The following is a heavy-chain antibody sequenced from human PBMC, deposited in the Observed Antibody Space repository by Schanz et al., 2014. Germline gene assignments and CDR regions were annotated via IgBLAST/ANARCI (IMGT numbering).Heavy chain of an antibody. D-gene: IGHD5-12*01. CDR3: ARDGGRDGYNLAFDV. J-gene: IGHJ3*01. CDR2: ITYDGSNK. CDR1: GFTFSRHA. Sequence: QVELVESGGGVVQPGRSLRLSCAASGFTFSRHAMHWVRQAAGKGLEWVAAITYDGSNKYYAESVKGRFAISRDSSKNTLFLQMNSLRAEDTAVYFCARDGGRDGYNLAFDVWGQGTLVTVSS. V-gene: IGHV3-30*09.